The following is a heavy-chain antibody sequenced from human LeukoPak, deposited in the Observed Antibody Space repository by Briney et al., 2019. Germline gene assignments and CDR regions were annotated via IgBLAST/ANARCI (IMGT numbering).Heavy chain of an antibody. V-gene: IGHV4-34*01. J-gene: IGHJ4*02. CDR3: ASLGYSSGWYARY. D-gene: IGHD6-19*01. CDR1: GGSFSGYY. CDR2: INHSGST. Sequence: TSETLSLTCAVYGGSFSGYYWSWIRQPPGKGLEWIGEINHSGSTNYNPSLKSRVTISVDTSKNQFSLKLSSVTAADTAVYYCASLGYSSGWYARYWGQGTLVTVSS.